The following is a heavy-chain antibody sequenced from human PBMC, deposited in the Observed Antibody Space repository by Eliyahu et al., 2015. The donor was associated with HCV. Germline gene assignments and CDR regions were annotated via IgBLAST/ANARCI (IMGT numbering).Heavy chain of an antibody. D-gene: IGHD3-3*02. CDR3: ARGSFYSFEY. Sequence: QVQLVQXGAEVXXPGASVXVSCXASGYTFTGYNIXWVRQALGQGLEWMGRVIPNSGXTNYAQKFQGRVTMTGDTSISTAYMELTSLRSDDTAVYFCARGSFYSFEYWGQGTQVTVSS. J-gene: IGHJ4*02. CDR1: GYTFTGYN. V-gene: IGHV1-2*06. CDR2: VIPNSGXT.